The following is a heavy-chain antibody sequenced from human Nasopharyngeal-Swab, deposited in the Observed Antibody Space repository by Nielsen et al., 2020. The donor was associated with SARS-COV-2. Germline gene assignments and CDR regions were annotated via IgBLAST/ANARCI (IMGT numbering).Heavy chain of an antibody. J-gene: IGHJ4*02. CDR2: IKSKTDGGTT. CDR3: VSGVSDWSITIFGVVVSSFDY. D-gene: IGHD3-3*01. V-gene: IGHV3-15*01. Sequence: GESLKISCAASGFTFSNAWMSWVRQAPGKGLEWVGRIKSKTDGGTTDYAAHVKGRFTISRDDSKNTLYLQMNSLKTEDTAVYYCVSGVSDWSITIFGVVVSSFDYWGQGTLVTVSS. CDR1: GFTFSNAW.